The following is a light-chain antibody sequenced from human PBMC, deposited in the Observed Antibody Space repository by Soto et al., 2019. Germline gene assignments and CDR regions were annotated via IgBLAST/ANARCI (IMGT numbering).Light chain of an antibody. CDR3: QQYNKWPPWT. CDR2: AVS. V-gene: IGKV3-15*01. Sequence: EIMMTQSPVTLSVSPGERATLSCSASQSVRKNLAWYQQKPGQAPRLLIYAVSTRATGVPARFSGNGSETEFTLTISGLQSDDFALYYCQQYNKWPPWTFGQGTKVDIK. CDR1: QSVRKN. J-gene: IGKJ1*01.